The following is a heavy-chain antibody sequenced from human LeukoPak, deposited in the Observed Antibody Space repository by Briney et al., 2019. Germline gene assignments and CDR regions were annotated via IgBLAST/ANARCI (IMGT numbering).Heavy chain of an antibody. J-gene: IGHJ4*02. V-gene: IGHV4-61*01. Sequence: SETLSLTCTVSGGSVSSGSYYWSSIRQPPGKGLEWIGYIYYSGSTNYNPSLKSRVTISVDTSKNQLSLKLSSVTAADTAVYYCASSGYDLSGFDYWGQGTLVTVYS. CDR2: IYYSGST. D-gene: IGHD5-12*01. CDR3: ASSGYDLSGFDY. CDR1: GGSVSSGSYY.